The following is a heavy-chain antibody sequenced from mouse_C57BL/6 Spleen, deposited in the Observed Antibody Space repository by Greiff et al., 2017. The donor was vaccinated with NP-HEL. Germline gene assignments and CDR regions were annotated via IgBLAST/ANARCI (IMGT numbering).Heavy chain of an antibody. V-gene: IGHV5-4*01. D-gene: IGHD1-1*01. J-gene: IGHJ2*01. CDR2: ISDGGSYT. CDR3: ARAYYYGSRKYYFDY. Sequence: EVQRVESGGGLVKPGGSLKLSCAASGFTFSSYAMSWVRQTPEKRLEWVATISDGGSYTYYPDNVKGRFTISRDNAKNNLYLQMSHLKSEDTAMYYCARAYYYGSRKYYFDYWGQGTTLTVSS. CDR1: GFTFSSYA.